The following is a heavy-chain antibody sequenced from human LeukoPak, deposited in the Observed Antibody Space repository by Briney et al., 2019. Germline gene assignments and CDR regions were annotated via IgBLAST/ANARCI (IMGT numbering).Heavy chain of an antibody. V-gene: IGHV2-5*02. CDR3: AHTVYYSASHYFEF. CDR1: GFSLTTGGVG. CDR2: IYWDDDK. D-gene: IGHD3-10*01. J-gene: IGHJ4*02. Sequence: SGPTLVNPPQTLTLTCSFSGFSLTTGGVGVGWIRQPPGEALECLALIYWDDDKRYSPSLRNRLSITKDTSKNQVVLTMTNVDPVDTATYYCAHTVYYSASHYFEFWGQGALVTVSS.